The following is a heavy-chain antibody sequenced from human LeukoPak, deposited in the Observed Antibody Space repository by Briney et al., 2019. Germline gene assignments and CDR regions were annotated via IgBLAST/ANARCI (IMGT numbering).Heavy chain of an antibody. D-gene: IGHD6-13*01. J-gene: IGHJ4*02. Sequence: ASVEVSCKASGYTFTGYYMHWVRQAPGQGLEWMGWINPNRGGTNYAQKFQGRVSMTRDTYISSAYMELSRVRSDDTAVYYCARDWLAAAGPFDYWGQGTLVTVSS. CDR1: GYTFTGYY. V-gene: IGHV1-2*02. CDR3: ARDWLAAAGPFDY. CDR2: INPNRGGT.